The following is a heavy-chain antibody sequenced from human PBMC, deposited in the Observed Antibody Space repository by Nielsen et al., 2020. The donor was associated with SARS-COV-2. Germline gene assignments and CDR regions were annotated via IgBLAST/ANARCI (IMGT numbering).Heavy chain of an antibody. CDR1: GFTFGDYA. CDR3: TRAPARRTFDI. V-gene: IGHV3-49*04. J-gene: IGHJ3*02. CDR2: IRSKAYGGTT. Sequence: GESLKLSCTASGFTFGDYAMSWVRQAPGKGLEWVGFIRSKAYGGTTQYAASVKGRFTISRDDSKSIAYLQMNSLKTEDTAVYYCTRAPARRTFDIWGQGTMVTVSS.